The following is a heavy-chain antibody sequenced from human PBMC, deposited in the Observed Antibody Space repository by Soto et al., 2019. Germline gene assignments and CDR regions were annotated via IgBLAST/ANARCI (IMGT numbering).Heavy chain of an antibody. CDR2: IWYDGSNK. CDR1: GFTFSSYG. CDR3: ARDRMVRGYIFDY. D-gene: IGHD3-10*01. V-gene: IGHV3-33*01. J-gene: IGHJ4*02. Sequence: QVQLVESGGGVVQPGRSLRLSCAASGFTFSSYGMHWVRQAPGKGLEWVAVIWYDGSNKYYADSVKGRFTISRDNSKNTLYLQMNSLRAEDTAVYYCARDRMVRGYIFDYWGQGTLVTVSS.